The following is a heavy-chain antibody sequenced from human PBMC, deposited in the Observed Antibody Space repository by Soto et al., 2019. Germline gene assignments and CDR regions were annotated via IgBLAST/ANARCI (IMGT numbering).Heavy chain of an antibody. J-gene: IGHJ5*02. Sequence: LRLSCAASGFTFNTYGMHWVRQAPGKGLEWVAFISYDGSNEYYADSVKGRFTISRDNSKNTVFLQMNSLRGGDTAVYYCAKSLAVAAGWFDPWGQGALVTVSS. D-gene: IGHD6-19*01. CDR3: AKSLAVAAGWFDP. CDR1: GFTFNTYG. CDR2: ISYDGSNE. V-gene: IGHV3-30*18.